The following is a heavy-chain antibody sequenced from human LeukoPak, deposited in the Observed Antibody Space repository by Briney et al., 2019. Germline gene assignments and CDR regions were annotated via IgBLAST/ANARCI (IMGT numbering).Heavy chain of an antibody. V-gene: IGHV4-59*01. CDR1: GGSISSYY. CDR3: ASPGPSGRIDFDY. D-gene: IGHD6-25*01. CDR2: IYYSGST. J-gene: IGHJ4*02. Sequence: SETLSLTCTVSGGSISSYYWSWIRQPPGKGLEWIGYIYYSGSTNYNPSLKSRVTISVDTSKNQFSLKLSSVTADDTAVYYCASPGPSGRIDFDYWGQGTLVTVSS.